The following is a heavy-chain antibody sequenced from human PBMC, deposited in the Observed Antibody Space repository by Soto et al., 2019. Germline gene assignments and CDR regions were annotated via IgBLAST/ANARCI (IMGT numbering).Heavy chain of an antibody. CDR3: ARRLFLDV. CDR2: ISSGGNTI. J-gene: IGHJ4*02. CDR1: GFSFGDYY. V-gene: IGHV3-11*01. Sequence: QMQLVESGGNLVKPGGSLRLSCSGSGFSFGDYYMNWIRKAPGKGLEWVSYISSGGNTISYSDSVKGRFTISRDNVKKSVYLEMDSLRPEDTAVYYCARRLFLDVWGQGTLVTVSS. D-gene: IGHD2-21*01.